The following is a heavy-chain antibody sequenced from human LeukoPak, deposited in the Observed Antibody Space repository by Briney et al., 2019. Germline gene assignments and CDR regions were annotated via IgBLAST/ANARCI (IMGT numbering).Heavy chain of an antibody. D-gene: IGHD1-26*01. Sequence: SETLSLTCAVYGGSFSGYYWSWIRQPPGKGLEWIGEINHSGSTYYNPSLKSRVTISVDTSKNQFSLKLSSVTAADTAVYYCAGARVGATSGLDYWGQGTLVTVSS. CDR1: GGSFSGYY. V-gene: IGHV4-34*01. J-gene: IGHJ4*02. CDR2: INHSGST. CDR3: AGARVGATSGLDY.